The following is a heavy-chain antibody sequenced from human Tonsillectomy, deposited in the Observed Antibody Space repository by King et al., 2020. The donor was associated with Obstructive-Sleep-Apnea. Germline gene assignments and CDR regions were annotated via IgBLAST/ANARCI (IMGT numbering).Heavy chain of an antibody. CDR1: GFTFCTYW. Sequence: QLVQSGGGMVQPGGALRLSWASAGFTFCTYWMTLVRHAPGKGLEWVAHIKQDGSEKYHVEPVKGRFTFSRDNATNSLYLQMNSLRADDTAVYYCARNRLQFFDYWGQGTLVTVSS. CDR3: ARNRLQFFDY. J-gene: IGHJ4*02. V-gene: IGHV3-7*03. CDR2: IKQDGSEK.